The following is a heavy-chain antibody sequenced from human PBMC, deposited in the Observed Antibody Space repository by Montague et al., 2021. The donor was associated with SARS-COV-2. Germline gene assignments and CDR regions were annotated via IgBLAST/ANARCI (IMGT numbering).Heavy chain of an antibody. Sequence: SLRLSCAASGFTFSNYGMEWVRQAPGKGLEWVAVISYEGNDKYYADSVKGRFTISRDNSKNTLYLQMNNLRTEDTAVYYCAKGPFYSSSPHWFDPWGQGILVTVSS. CDR2: ISYEGNDK. CDR3: AKGPFYSSSPHWFDP. V-gene: IGHV3-30*18. D-gene: IGHD6-13*01. CDR1: GFTFSNYG. J-gene: IGHJ5*02.